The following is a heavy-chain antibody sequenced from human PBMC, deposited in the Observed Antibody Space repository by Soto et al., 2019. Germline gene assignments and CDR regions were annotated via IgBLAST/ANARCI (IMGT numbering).Heavy chain of an antibody. J-gene: IGHJ6*02. V-gene: IGHV3-7*03. CDR2: IPQEGSDG. D-gene: IGHD2-21*02. CDR1: GFTLSMYS. Sequence: DVQLEESGGGLVQPGESLSLSCEVSGFTLSMYSMSWVRQAPGKGLEWVAKIPQEGSDGHYVDSVKGRFTISRDNAKNSVYLQMNSLRADDTAVYYCARDQLILPAHDFFYGSDVWGQGAKVTFSS. CDR3: ARDQLILPAHDFFYGSDV.